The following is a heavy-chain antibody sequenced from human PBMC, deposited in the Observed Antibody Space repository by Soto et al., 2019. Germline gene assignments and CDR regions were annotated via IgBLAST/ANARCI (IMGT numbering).Heavy chain of an antibody. CDR1: GFTFSSYT. CDR2: ISSSSTI. J-gene: IGHJ4*02. Sequence: GGSLRLSCVASGFTFSSYTMNWVRQAPGKGLEWVSNISSSSTIYYADSVKGRFTISRDNAKNSLYLQMNSLRDEDTAVYYCARDRYYFDYWGQGTLVTVSS. V-gene: IGHV3-48*02. CDR3: ARDRYYFDY.